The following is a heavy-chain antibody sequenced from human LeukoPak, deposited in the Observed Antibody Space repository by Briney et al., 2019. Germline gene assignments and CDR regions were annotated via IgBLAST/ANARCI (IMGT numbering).Heavy chain of an antibody. D-gene: IGHD4-23*01. V-gene: IGHV4-38-2*01. Sequence: SETLSLTCAVSGFSISSDYYWGWIRQPPGKGLEWIGSIYRSGNTYSNSSLKSRVILSIDTSKNQFSLRLTSVTTADTAVYYCARHSVATPSDAWSQGTLVTVSS. CDR1: GFSISSDYY. J-gene: IGHJ5*02. CDR3: ARHSVATPSDA. CDR2: IYRSGNT.